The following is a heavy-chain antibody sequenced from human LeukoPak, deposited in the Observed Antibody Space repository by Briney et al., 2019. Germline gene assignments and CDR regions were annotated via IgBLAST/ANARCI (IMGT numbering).Heavy chain of an antibody. Sequence: SVKVSCKASGGTFSSYAISWVRQAPGQGLEWMGRIIPILGIANYAQKFQGRVTITADKSTSTAYMELSSLRSEDTAVYYCARDNYAGANWFDPWGQGTLVTVSS. CDR3: ARDNYAGANWFDP. D-gene: IGHD1-7*01. J-gene: IGHJ5*02. CDR1: GGTFSSYA. CDR2: IIPILGIA. V-gene: IGHV1-69*04.